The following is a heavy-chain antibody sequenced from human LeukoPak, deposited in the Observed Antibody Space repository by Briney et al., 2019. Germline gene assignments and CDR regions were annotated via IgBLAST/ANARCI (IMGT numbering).Heavy chain of an antibody. CDR2: IIPIFGTA. CDR3: ASTGYCSSTSCYTQYYYYMDV. V-gene: IGHV1-69*01. D-gene: IGHD2-2*02. J-gene: IGHJ6*03. CDR1: GGTFSSYA. Sequence: SVKVSCKASGGTFSSYAISWVRQAPGQGLEWMGGIIPIFGTANYAQKFQGRVTITADESTSTAYVELSSLRSEDTAVYYCASTGYCSSTSCYTQYYYYMDVWGKGTTVTVSS.